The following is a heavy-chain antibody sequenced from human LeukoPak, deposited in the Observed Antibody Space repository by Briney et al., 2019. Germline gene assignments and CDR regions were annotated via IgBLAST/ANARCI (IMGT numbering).Heavy chain of an antibody. CDR3: ARLDFPYYFDY. V-gene: IGHV3-53*01. CDR2: IYSGGST. D-gene: IGHD3/OR15-3a*01. CDR1: GFTVSSNY. J-gene: IGHJ4*02. Sequence: GGSLRLSCAASGFTVSSNYMSWVRQAPGKGLEWVSVIYSGGSTYYADSVKGRFTISRDNSKNTLYLQMNSLRAEDTAVYYCARLDFPYYFDYWAREPWSPSPQ.